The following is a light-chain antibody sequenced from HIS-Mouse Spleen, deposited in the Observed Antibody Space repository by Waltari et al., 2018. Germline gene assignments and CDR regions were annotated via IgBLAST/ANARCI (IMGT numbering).Light chain of an antibody. V-gene: IGKV3-15*01. CDR3: QQYNNWPPVWT. CDR2: GAS. Sequence: EIVMTQSPATLSVSPGERATLSCRASQSVSSNLAWYQQKPGQAPRRLIYGASTRATGIPARFSGSGSGTEFTLTISSMQSEDFAVYYCQQYNNWPPVWTFGQGTKVEIK. J-gene: IGKJ1*01. CDR1: QSVSSN.